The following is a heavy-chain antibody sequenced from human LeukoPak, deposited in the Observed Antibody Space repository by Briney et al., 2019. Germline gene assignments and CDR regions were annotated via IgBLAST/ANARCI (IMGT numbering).Heavy chain of an antibody. J-gene: IGHJ4*02. D-gene: IGHD6-13*01. Sequence: GGSLGLSCEGSGFNFCSYRMRWVRQDPGKGLEGVGFLRYGGSNNYYADFVKSRFNISRGNSKNTLYLQVNRLRGDETGVYFCVRSSSYDYWGQGKLVTASS. CDR1: GFNFCSYR. CDR2: LRYGGSNN. V-gene: IGHV3-30*02. CDR3: VRSSSYDY.